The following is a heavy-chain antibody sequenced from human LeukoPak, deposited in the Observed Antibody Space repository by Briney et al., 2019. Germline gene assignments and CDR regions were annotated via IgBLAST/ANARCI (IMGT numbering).Heavy chain of an antibody. CDR2: INHSGST. Sequence: SETLSLTCAVYGGSFSGYYWSWIRQPPGKGLEWIGEINHSGSTNYNPSLKSRVTISVDTSKNQFSLKLSSVTAADTAVYYCARALSVTTFVDWGQGTLVTVSS. D-gene: IGHD4-11*01. J-gene: IGHJ4*02. CDR1: GGSFSGYY. V-gene: IGHV4-34*01. CDR3: ARALSVTTFVD.